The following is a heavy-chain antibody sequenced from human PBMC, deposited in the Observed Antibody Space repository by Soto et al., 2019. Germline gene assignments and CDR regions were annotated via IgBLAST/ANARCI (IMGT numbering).Heavy chain of an antibody. CDR1: GFTFSSYA. CDR2: ISVTGGST. J-gene: IGHJ6*02. V-gene: IGHV3-23*01. Sequence: GGSLRLSCAASGFTFSSYAMSWVRQAPGKGLEWVSAISVTGGSTYYADSVKGRFTISRDNDKNSLYLQMNSLRAEDTAVYYCARDRGYDAHDYYYNAMAVWGQGTTVTRSS. CDR3: ARDRGYDAHDYYYNAMAV. D-gene: IGHD5-12*01.